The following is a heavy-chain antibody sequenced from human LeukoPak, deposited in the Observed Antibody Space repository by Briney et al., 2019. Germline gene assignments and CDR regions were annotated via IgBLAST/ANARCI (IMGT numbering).Heavy chain of an antibody. V-gene: IGHV1-8*03. J-gene: IGHJ3*02. CDR1: GYTLTSYD. D-gene: IGHD4-17*01. Sequence: GASVKVSCKASGYTLTSYDINWVRQATGQGLEWMGWMNPNSGNTGYAQKFQGRVAITRNTSISTAYMELSSLRSEDTAVYYCARDLLYGDYGEVAFDIWGQGTMVTVSS. CDR3: ARDLLYGDYGEVAFDI. CDR2: MNPNSGNT.